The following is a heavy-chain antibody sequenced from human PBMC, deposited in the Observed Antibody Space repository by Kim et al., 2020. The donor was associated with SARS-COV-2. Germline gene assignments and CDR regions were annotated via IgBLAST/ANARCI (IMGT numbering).Heavy chain of an antibody. V-gene: IGHV3-21*01. Sequence: GGSLRLSCVVSGFTFSSYSMNWVRQAPGKGLEWVSSISSSSSYIYYADSVKGRFTISRDNAKNSLYLQMNSLRAEDTAVYYCATHQRMVRGVIDYWGQGTLVTVSS. J-gene: IGHJ4*02. CDR2: ISSSSSYI. CDR1: GFTFSSYS. CDR3: ATHQRMVRGVIDY. D-gene: IGHD3-10*01.